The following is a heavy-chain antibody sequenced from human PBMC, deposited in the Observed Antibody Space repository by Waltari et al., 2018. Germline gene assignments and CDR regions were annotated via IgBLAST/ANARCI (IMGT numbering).Heavy chain of an antibody. CDR1: GFTFSSYA. V-gene: IGHV3-23*01. CDR3: AKTPDITGTSQGDY. CDR2: ISGSGGST. J-gene: IGHJ4*02. D-gene: IGHD1-20*01. Sequence: EVQLLESGGGLVQPGGSLRLCCAATGFTFSSYAMSWVRQAPGKGLEWVSAISGSGGSTYYADSVKGRFTISRDNSKNTLYLQMNSLRAEDTAVYYCAKTPDITGTSQGDYWGQGTLVTVSS.